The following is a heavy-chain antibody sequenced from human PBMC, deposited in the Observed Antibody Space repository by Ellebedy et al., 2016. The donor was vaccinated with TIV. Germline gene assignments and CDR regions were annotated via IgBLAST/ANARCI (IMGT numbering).Heavy chain of an antibody. Sequence: GGSLRLSCAASGFSFRSYWMSWVRQAPGKGLEWVANINQGGSERHYVDSVKGRFTISRDNAKNSLHLEMNSLRVEDTAVYYCATDGSYGDYRSPAHAFVIWGQGTMVTVSS. CDR3: ATDGSYGDYRSPAHAFVI. D-gene: IGHD4-17*01. CDR1: GFSFRSYW. J-gene: IGHJ3*02. V-gene: IGHV3-7*01. CDR2: INQGGSER.